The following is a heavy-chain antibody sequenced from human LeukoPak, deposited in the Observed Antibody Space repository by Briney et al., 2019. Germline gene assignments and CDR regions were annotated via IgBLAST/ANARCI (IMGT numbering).Heavy chain of an antibody. CDR1: RGSISSYY. D-gene: IGHD3-22*01. Sequence: PSETLSLTCIVSRGSISSYYWSWIRQPPGKGLEWIGYLHHGGSTNYNPSLKSRVTISGDTSKNHFSLNLSSVTAADTAMYYCARGRYYYDSGGYPYNWFGPWGQGTLVTVSS. V-gene: IGHV4-59*01. CDR2: LHHGGST. J-gene: IGHJ5*02. CDR3: ARGRYYYDSGGYPYNWFGP.